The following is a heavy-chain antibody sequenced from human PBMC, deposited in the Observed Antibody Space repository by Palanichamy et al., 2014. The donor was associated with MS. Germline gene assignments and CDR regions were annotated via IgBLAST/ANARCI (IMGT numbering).Heavy chain of an antibody. V-gene: IGHV3-74*01. CDR3: VKDWSYSPDY. CDR2: IKSDGSST. CDR1: GFTFSSYW. J-gene: IGHJ4*02. Sequence: EVQLVESGGGLVXPGGSLRLSCAASGFTFSSYWMHWVRQAPGKGLVWVSRIKSDGSSTTYADSVKGRFTISRDNAKNTLYLQMNSLRAEDTAVYYCVKDWSYSPDYWGQGTLVTVSS. D-gene: IGHD1-26*01.